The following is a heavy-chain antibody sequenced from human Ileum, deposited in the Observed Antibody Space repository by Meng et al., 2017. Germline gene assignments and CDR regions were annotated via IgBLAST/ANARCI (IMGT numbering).Heavy chain of an antibody. CDR1: GFTFSDYF. CDR3: ARGATYCNAVKCAYDP. J-gene: IGHJ5*02. D-gene: IGHD2/OR15-2a*01. Sequence: QVQLIQSGGGLVKPGGSLSLLCSASGFTFSDYFMSWIRQAPGEGLEWLSYISSSGGSIAYADSVKGRFTASRDNSKNALYLQMDSLRAEDTAVYYCARGATYCNAVKCAYDPWGQGTLVTVSS. CDR2: ISSSGGSI. V-gene: IGHV3-11*01.